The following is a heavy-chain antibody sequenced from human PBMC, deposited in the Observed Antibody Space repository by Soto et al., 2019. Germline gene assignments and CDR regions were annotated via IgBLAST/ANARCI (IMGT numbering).Heavy chain of an antibody. CDR3: ARHSGSYYKDQHNWFDP. Sequence: SETLSLTCAVYGGSFSGYYWSWIRQPPGKGLEWIGEINHSGSTNYNPSLKSRVTISVDTSKNQFSLKLSSVTAADTAVYYCARHSGSYYKDQHNWFDPWGQGTLVTVSS. V-gene: IGHV4-34*01. J-gene: IGHJ5*02. CDR1: GGSFSGYY. CDR2: INHSGST. D-gene: IGHD1-26*01.